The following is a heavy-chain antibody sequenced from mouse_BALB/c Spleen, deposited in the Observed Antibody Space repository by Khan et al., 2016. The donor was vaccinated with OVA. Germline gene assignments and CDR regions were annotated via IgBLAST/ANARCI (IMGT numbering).Heavy chain of an antibody. D-gene: IGHD2-3*01. CDR3: ARDRGSYDVDY. CDR1: GFSLTSYG. Sequence: QVKLQESGPGLVAPSQSLSITCTVSGFSLTSYGVNWVRQPPGKGLEWLGVIWGGGSTNYHSGIISRLSISKDNTKSQLFLKMNSLQTDDTATYYCARDRGSYDVDYWGQGTTLTVSS. V-gene: IGHV2-9*02. CDR2: IWGGGST. J-gene: IGHJ2*01.